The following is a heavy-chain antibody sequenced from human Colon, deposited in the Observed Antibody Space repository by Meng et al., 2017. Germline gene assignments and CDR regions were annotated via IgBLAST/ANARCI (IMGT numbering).Heavy chain of an antibody. J-gene: IGHJ4*02. CDR2: IDLGGTP. D-gene: IGHD6-19*01. CDR1: GGSISSYNW. Sequence: QLQLQESGPGLAEPSGTLSLTCAVSGGSISSYNWWSWVRQSPGKGLEWIGQIDLGGTPYYNPSLESRVIMSLDKSKNQLSLRLTSVAAADTAVYYCARHGGWHFDYWGQGALVTVSS. CDR3: ARHGGWHFDY. V-gene: IGHV4-4*02.